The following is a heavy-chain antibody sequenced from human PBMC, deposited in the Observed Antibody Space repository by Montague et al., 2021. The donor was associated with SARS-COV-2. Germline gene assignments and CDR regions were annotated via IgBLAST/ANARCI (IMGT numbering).Heavy chain of an antibody. CDR3: ATSYGSVVSYYYYGMDV. J-gene: IGHJ6*02. D-gene: IGHD5-18*01. CDR1: GLTFSSYS. V-gene: IGHV3-21*01. Sequence: LRLSCEASGLTFSSYSMNWVRQAPGKGLEWVSSISRSSSYIYYADSVKGRFTISRDNAKNSLYLQMNSLRAEDTAVYFCATSYGSVVSYYYYGMDVWGQGTTVTVSS. CDR2: ISRSSSYI.